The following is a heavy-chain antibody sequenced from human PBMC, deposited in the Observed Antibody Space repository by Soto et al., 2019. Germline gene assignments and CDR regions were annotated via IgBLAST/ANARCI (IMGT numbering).Heavy chain of an antibody. CDR1: GFTFSSYA. Sequence: PGGSLRLSCAASGFTFSSYAMSWVRQAPGKGLEWVSAISGSGGSTYYADSVKGRYTISRDNSKNTLYLQMNSLRAEDTAVYYCANGGEYSSGWDNFDYWGQGTLVTVSS. CDR3: ANGGEYSSGWDNFDY. D-gene: IGHD6-19*01. CDR2: ISGSGGST. J-gene: IGHJ4*02. V-gene: IGHV3-23*01.